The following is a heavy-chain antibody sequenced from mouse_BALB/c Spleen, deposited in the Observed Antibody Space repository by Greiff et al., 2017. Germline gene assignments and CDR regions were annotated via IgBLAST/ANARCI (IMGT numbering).Heavy chain of an antibody. J-gene: IGHJ3*01. CDR3: ARRSYFAY. CDR2: INPDSSTI. Sequence: EVKLMESGGGLVQPGGSLKLSCAASGFDFSRYWMSWVRQAPGKGLEWIGEINPDSSTINYTPSLKDKFIISRDNAKNTLYLQMSKVRAEDTALYYCARRSYFAYWGQGTLVTVAA. CDR1: GFDFSRYW. V-gene: IGHV4-1*02.